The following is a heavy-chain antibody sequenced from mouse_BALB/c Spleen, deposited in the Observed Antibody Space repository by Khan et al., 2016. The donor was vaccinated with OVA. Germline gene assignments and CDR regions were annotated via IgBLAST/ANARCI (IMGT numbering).Heavy chain of an antibody. D-gene: IGHD2-14*01. CDR2: INPSNGYT. J-gene: IGHJ3*01. CDR3: VRDGAYYRNDGWFAY. V-gene: IGHV1-4*01. Sequence: VELVESGAELARPGASVKMSCKASGYTFTSYTIHWIKLRPGQGLEWIGYINPSNGYTNYNQKFKDKATLTADKSSTTAYMQLRSLTSDDSAVQNWVRDGAYYRNDGWFAYWGLGTLVTVSA. CDR1: GYTFTSYT.